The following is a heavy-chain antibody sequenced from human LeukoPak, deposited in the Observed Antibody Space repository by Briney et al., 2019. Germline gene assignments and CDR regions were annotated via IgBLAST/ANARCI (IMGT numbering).Heavy chain of an antibody. D-gene: IGHD3-3*01. CDR3: ARLSDFWSGYYDFDF. V-gene: IGHV4-39*01. J-gene: IGHJ4*02. CDR1: GGSISSRSYH. CDR2: FYYSGST. Sequence: SPTLSLTCTVSGGSISSRSYHWGRIRQPPGKGLEWIGSFYYSGSTYHNPSLKSRVTISVDTSKNQFSLKLSSVTAADTAVYYCARLSDFWSGYYDFDFWGQGTLVTVTS.